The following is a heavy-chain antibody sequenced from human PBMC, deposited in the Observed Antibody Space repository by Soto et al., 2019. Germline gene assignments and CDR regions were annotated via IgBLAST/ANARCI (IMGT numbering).Heavy chain of an antibody. V-gene: IGHV3-20*04. D-gene: IGHD2-15*01. CDR2: LIGGHYGT. CDR3: PRGRWTGDIDWFDP. Sequence: GGALRLSCTASGFTLQNYAMAWVRQAPGKGLEWVSTLIGGHYGTAYSYSVKGRLTISRDNSKHCLYVQMNSLAVEDTAMHFCPRGRWTGDIDWFDPWGQGGLVTVSS. J-gene: IGHJ5*02. CDR1: GFTLQNYA.